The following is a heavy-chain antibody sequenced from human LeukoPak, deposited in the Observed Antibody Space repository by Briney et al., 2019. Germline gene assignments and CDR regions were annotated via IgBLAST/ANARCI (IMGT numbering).Heavy chain of an antibody. Sequence: GALRLSCAASGFTFSSYSMNWVRQAPGKGLEWVSSISSSSSYIYYADSVKGRFTISRDNAKNSLYLQMNSLRAEDTAVYYCARERSPGIAAAGDDAFDIWGQGTMVTVSS. D-gene: IGHD6-13*01. V-gene: IGHV3-21*01. J-gene: IGHJ3*02. CDR1: GFTFSSYS. CDR3: ARERSPGIAAAGDDAFDI. CDR2: ISSSSSYI.